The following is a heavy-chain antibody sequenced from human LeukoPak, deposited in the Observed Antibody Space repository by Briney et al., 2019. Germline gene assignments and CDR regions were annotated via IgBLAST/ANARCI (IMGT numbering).Heavy chain of an antibody. Sequence: PGGSLRLSCAASGFTFSSYAMSWVRQAPGKGLEWVSAISGSGGSTYYADSVKGRFTISRDNSKNTLYLQMNSLRAEDTAVYYCAKDRDSSGYYQGGDSDYWGQGTLVTVSS. D-gene: IGHD3-22*01. CDR3: AKDRDSSGYYQGGDSDY. CDR1: GFTFSSYA. CDR2: ISGSGGST. V-gene: IGHV3-23*01. J-gene: IGHJ4*02.